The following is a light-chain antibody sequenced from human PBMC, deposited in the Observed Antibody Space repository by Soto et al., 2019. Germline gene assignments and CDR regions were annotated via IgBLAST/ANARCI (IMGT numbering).Light chain of an antibody. V-gene: IGKV1-12*01. CDR1: QSISNR. CDR3: QQANSFPLT. Sequence: DIQMTQSPSTLSASVGDGVTITCRASQSISNRLAWYQQKPGKAPNLLIYAASSLHSGVPSRFSGSGSGTDFTLTISSLQPEDFATYYCQQANSFPLTFGGGTKVDI. J-gene: IGKJ4*01. CDR2: AAS.